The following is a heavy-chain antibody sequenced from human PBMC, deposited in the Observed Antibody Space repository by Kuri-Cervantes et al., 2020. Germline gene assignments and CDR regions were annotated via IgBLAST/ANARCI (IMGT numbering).Heavy chain of an antibody. CDR3: ARGAQRYYYDSSGYKDY. CDR1: GFTFDDYA. Sequence: SLRLSSAASGFTFDDYAMHWVRQAPGKGLEWVTGISWNSGSIGYADSVKGRFTISRDNAKNSLYLQMNSLRAEDTAVYYCARGAQRYYYDSSGYKDYWGQGTLVTDSS. D-gene: IGHD3-22*01. J-gene: IGHJ4*02. V-gene: IGHV3-9*01. CDR2: ISWNSGSI.